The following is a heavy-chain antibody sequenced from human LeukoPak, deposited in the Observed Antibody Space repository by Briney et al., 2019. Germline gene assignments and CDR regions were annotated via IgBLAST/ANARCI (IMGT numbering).Heavy chain of an antibody. CDR3: ARGGSSAWASFDN. D-gene: IGHD6-19*01. V-gene: IGHV3-74*01. J-gene: IGHJ4*02. CDR1: EFTFSSYW. Sequence: GGSLRLSCTASEFTFSSYWMHWVRQPPGKGLVWVSRINSDGSSTTYADSVEGRFSISRDNAKNTLILQMNSLRAEDTAVYYCARGGSSAWASFDNWGQGTLVTVSS. CDR2: INSDGSST.